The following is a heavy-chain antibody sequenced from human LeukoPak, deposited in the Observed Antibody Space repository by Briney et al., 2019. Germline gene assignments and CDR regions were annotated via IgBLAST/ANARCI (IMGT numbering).Heavy chain of an antibody. CDR3: AKADLFLHYFDY. J-gene: IGHJ4*02. V-gene: IGHV3-74*01. Sequence: QPGGSLRLSCAASGFTFSNYWMQWVRQAPGKGLVWVSRINSDGINTSYADSVKGRFTISRDNSKNTLYLQMNSLRAEDTAVYYCAKADLFLHYFDYWGQGTLVTVSS. CDR1: GFTFSNYW. D-gene: IGHD2-21*01. CDR2: INSDGINT.